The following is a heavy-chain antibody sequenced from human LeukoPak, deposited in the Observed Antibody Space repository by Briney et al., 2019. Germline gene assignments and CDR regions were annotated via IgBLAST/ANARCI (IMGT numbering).Heavy chain of an antibody. CDR1: GFTFSSYG. Sequence: GGSLRLSCAASGFTFSSYGMHWVRQAPGKGLEWVAVIWYDGSNKYYADSVKGRFTISRDNSKNTMYLQMNSLRAEDTAVYYCAKGRYTAMSYFDYWGQGTLVTVSS. V-gene: IGHV3-33*06. CDR3: AKGRYTAMSYFDY. D-gene: IGHD5-18*01. CDR2: IWYDGSNK. J-gene: IGHJ4*02.